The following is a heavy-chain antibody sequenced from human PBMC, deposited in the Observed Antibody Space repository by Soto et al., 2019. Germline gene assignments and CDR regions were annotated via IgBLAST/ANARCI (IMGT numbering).Heavy chain of an antibody. D-gene: IGHD3-3*01. V-gene: IGHV1-18*01. CDR1: GYTFTSYG. CDR3: ARARGSLRFLEWHYYFDY. CDR2: ISAYNGNT. Sequence: ASVKVSYKASGYTFTSYGISWVRQAPGQGLEWMGWISAYNGNTNYAQKLQGRVTMTTDTSTSTANMELRSLRSDDTAVYYCARARGSLRFLEWHYYFDYWGQGTLVTVSS. J-gene: IGHJ4*02.